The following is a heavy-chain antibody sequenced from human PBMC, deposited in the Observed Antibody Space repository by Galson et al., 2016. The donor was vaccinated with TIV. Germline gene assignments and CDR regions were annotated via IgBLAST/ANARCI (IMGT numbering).Heavy chain of an antibody. CDR1: GGTLSRFT. J-gene: IGHJ1*01. CDR2: IIPLLGIG. CDR3: AIYDCSGYYSAEFFQQ. V-gene: IGHV1-69*02. D-gene: IGHD3-22*01. Sequence: SVKVSCKASGGTLSRFTVSWVRQAPGQGLEWMGRIIPLLGIGNHAQKFQNRVAITADRSTSAAYMELSSLKSEDTAVYYCAIYDCSGYYSAEFFQQWGQGTLLIVSS.